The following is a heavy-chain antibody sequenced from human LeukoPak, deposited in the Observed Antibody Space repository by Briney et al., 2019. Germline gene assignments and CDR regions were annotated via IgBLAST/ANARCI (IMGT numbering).Heavy chain of an antibody. CDR1: GYTFTSYG. V-gene: IGHV1-18*01. J-gene: IGHJ5*02. D-gene: IGHD6-13*01. CDR3: ARDLPYSSSWVDP. Sequence: ASVKVSCKASGYTFTSYGISWVRQAPVQGLEVMGWISAYNGNTNYAQKLQGSVTMTTDTYTSTAYMELRSLRSDDTAVYYCARDLPYSSSWVDPWGQGTLVTVSS. CDR2: ISAYNGNT.